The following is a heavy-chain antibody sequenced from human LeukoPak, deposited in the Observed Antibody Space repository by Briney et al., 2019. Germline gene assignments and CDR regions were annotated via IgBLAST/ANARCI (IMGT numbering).Heavy chain of an antibody. J-gene: IGHJ4*02. D-gene: IGHD6-13*01. CDR1: GFTFSSYA. Sequence: PGGSLRLSCAASGFTFSSYATSWVRQAPRKGLEWVSIISGSGDSTYYADSVKGRFTISRDNSKNTLYLQMNSLRAEDTAVYYCAKLDGSSWLYYFDYWGQGTLVTVSS. CDR2: ISGSGDST. V-gene: IGHV3-23*01. CDR3: AKLDGSSWLYYFDY.